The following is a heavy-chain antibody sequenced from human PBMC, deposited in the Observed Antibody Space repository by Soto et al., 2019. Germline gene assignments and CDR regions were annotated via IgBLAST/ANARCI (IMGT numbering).Heavy chain of an antibody. V-gene: IGHV1-24*01. CDR1: VYTLTELS. CDR2: FDPEDGET. D-gene: IGHD2-15*01. J-gene: IGHJ4*02. Sequence: ASGKVSCKVSVYTLTELSMHWVRQAPGKGLEWMGGFDPEDGETIYAQKCQGRVTMTEDTSTDTAYMELSSLRSEDTAVYYRATARNEVVVAAYDYWGQGTLVTVSS. CDR3: ATARNEVVVAAYDY.